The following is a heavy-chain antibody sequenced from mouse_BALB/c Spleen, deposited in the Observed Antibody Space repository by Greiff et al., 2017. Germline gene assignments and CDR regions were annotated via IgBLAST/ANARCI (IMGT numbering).Heavy chain of an antibody. CDR3: ARGYRNYDYFDY. J-gene: IGHJ2*01. CDR2: IYPGDGST. Sequence: VQLQQSGPELVKPGASVKMSCKASGYTFTSYYIHWVKQRPGQGLEWIGWIYPGDGSTKYNEKFKGKTTLTADKSSSTAYMLLSSLTSEDSAIYFCARGYRNYDYFDYWGPGTTLTVSS. CDR1: GYTFTSYY. D-gene: IGHD2-10*02. V-gene: IGHV1S56*01.